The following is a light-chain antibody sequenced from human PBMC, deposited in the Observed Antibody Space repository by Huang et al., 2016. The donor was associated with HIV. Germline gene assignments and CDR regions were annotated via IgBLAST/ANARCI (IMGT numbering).Light chain of an antibody. J-gene: IGKJ1*01. CDR1: QSISIY. CDR3: HQGFSPQT. CDR2: AAS. Sequence: DIQLTQSPSSLSASVGDRVTITCRASQSISIYLKWYQQKPGKAPEILIYAASSLHRGVPSRFSGSGSGTDFTLTISSLQPEDFATYYCHQGFSPQTFGQGTKVDIK. V-gene: IGKV1-39*01.